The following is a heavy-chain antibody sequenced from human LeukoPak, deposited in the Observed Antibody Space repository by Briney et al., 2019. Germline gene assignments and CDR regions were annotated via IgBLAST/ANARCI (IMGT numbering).Heavy chain of an antibody. CDR2: INWGGGST. CDR3: AKDISSDLYYYYYMDI. J-gene: IGHJ6*03. V-gene: IGHV3-43*01. Sequence: PGGSLRLPCSASGFPFDDYPMHWVRQAPGKGAEGVSLINWGGGSTYYADSVKGRFTISRDNSKNSLYLQMNSLRTEDTALYYCAKDISSDLYYYYYMDIWGKGTTVTVSS. D-gene: IGHD2-21*02. CDR1: GFPFDDYP.